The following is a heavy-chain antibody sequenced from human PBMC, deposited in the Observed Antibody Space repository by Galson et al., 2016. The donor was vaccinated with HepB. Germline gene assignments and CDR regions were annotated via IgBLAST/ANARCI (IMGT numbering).Heavy chain of an antibody. J-gene: IGHJ6*02. Sequence: SLRLSCAASGFSLRSYGMHWVRQAPGKGLESVAVMWFDGSNDHYAASVKGRFTISRDISKSTVYLQMDRLRVEDTAVYYCAGAGMGTHRRYYGMDVWGQGTMVTVSS. CDR3: AGAGMGTHRRYYGMDV. CDR1: GFSLRSYG. D-gene: IGHD3-16*01. CDR2: MWFDGSND. V-gene: IGHV3-33*01.